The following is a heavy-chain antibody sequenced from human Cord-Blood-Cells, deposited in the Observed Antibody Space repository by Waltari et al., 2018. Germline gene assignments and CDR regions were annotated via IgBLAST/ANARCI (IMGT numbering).Heavy chain of an antibody. CDR1: GFTFSGSA. D-gene: IGHD1-26*01. CDR2: IRSKANSYAT. CDR3: TSRVGATYY. J-gene: IGHJ4*02. V-gene: IGHV3-73*02. Sequence: EVQLVESGGGLVQPGGSLKLSCAASGFTFSGSAMHWVRQASGKGLEWVGSIRSKANSYATAYAASVKGRFTISRDDSKNTAYLQMNSLKTEDTAVYYCTSRVGATYYWGQGTLVTVSS.